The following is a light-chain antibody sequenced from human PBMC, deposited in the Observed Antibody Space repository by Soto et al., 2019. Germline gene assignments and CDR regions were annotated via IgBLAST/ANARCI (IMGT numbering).Light chain of an antibody. CDR1: QSVSSSY. CDR2: GAS. CDR3: QQYNNWPIT. Sequence: EIVLPQSPGTLSLSPGERATLSCRASQSVSSSYLAWYPQKPGQAPRLLIYGASSRATGIPNRFSGSGSGTDFTLTISRLEPEDFAVYYCQQYNNWPITFGQGTRLEIK. V-gene: IGKV3-20*01. J-gene: IGKJ5*01.